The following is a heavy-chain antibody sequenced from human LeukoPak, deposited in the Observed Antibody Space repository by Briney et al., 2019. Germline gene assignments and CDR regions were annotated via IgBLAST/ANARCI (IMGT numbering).Heavy chain of an antibody. Sequence: PSETLSLTCTVSGGFIGSFYWSWIRQPPGKGLDWIGYIYYSGSTDYNPSLKSRATISVDTSKNQFSLNLSSVTAADTAVYYCATSGYCSGGSCTRDFDYWGQGTLVTVSS. CDR3: ATSGYCSGGSCTRDFDY. CDR1: GGFIGSFY. CDR2: IYYSGST. V-gene: IGHV4-59*01. D-gene: IGHD2-15*01. J-gene: IGHJ4*02.